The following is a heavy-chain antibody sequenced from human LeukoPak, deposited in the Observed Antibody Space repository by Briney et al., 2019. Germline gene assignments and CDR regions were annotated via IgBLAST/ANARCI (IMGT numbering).Heavy chain of an antibody. J-gene: IGHJ4*02. D-gene: IGHD3-10*01. CDR3: AFHYGSGRYYFDY. V-gene: IGHV5-51*01. Sequence: GEYLKIYCKGSGYHFTSYWIGWAGPMPGKGLEWMGIIYPGDSDTRYSPSFQGQVTTSADNSISTAYLQWSSLKASDTAMYYCAFHYGSGRYYFDYWGQGTLVTVSS. CDR1: GYHFTSYW. CDR2: IYPGDSDT.